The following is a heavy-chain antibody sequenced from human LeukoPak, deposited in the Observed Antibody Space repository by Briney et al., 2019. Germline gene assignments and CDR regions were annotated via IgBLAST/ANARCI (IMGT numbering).Heavy chain of an antibody. J-gene: IGHJ5*02. V-gene: IGHV3-7*01. D-gene: IGHD2-2*01. Sequence: GGSLRLSCAASGFTFSSYWMSWVRQAPGKGLGWVANIKQDGSEKYYVDSVKGRFTISRDNAKNSLYLQMNSLRAEDTAVYYCARDKWGVVPAATLGRSYRVPFDPWGQGTLVTVSS. CDR3: ARDKWGVVPAATLGRSYRVPFDP. CDR2: IKQDGSEK. CDR1: GFTFSSYW.